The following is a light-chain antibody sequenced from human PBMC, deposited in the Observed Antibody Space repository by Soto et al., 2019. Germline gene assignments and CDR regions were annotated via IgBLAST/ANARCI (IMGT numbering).Light chain of an antibody. V-gene: IGLV2-23*01. J-gene: IGLJ1*01. CDR1: SSDIGNYNL. Sequence: QSALTQPASVSGSPGQSITISCTGTSSDIGNYNLVSWYQQHPGKAPKLMIYEDNKRPSGVSSRFSGSKSGDTASLTISGLQAEDDADYYCCSDAVCTTPLYVFGTGTKLTVL. CDR3: CSDAVCTTPLYV. CDR2: EDN.